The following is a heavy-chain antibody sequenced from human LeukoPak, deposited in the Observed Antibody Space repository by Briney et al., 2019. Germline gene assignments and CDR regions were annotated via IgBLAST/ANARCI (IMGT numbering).Heavy chain of an antibody. J-gene: IGHJ4*02. CDR2: IYYSGST. D-gene: IGHD6-19*01. CDR1: GGSISSYY. CDR3: AREVSGWPLDY. Sequence: PSETLSLTCTVSGGSISSYYWSWIRQPPGKGLEWIGYIYYSGSTNYNPSLKSRVTTSVDTSKNQFSLKLSSVTAADTAVYYCAREVSGWPLDYWGQGTLVTVSS. V-gene: IGHV4-59*01.